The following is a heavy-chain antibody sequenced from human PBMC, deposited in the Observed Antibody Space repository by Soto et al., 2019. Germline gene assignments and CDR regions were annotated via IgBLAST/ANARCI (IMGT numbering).Heavy chain of an antibody. CDR1: GGSIRGINW. J-gene: IGHJ4*02. Sequence: PSETLSLTCVVSGGSIRGINWWYWVRQPPGKGLEWIGNIYYSGNTQYNPSLKSRVTMSVDTSKNHFSLKLISVTTEDTAVYYCAREPSYSSSWYTQPSFDYWGQGTLVTVSS. CDR3: AREPSYSSSWYTQPSFDY. CDR2: IYYSGNT. V-gene: IGHV4-4*02. D-gene: IGHD6-13*01.